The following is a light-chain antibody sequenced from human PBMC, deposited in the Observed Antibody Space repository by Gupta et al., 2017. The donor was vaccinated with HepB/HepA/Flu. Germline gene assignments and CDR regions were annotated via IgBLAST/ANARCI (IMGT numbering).Light chain of an antibody. CDR3: QQANTFPLA. J-gene: IGKJ4*01. Sequence: DIQMTHSRSSVSASVGDRVTITCRASQGISSWLAWYQQKPGKAPKLLIYAASSFLSGVPSRYSGSESGTEFTLTICSPQPEDFVPHYIQQANTFPLAFGGGTKVEIK. CDR1: QGISSW. V-gene: IGKV1-12*01. CDR2: AAS.